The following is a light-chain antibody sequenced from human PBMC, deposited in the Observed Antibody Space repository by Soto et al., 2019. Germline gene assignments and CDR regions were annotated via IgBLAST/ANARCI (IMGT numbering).Light chain of an antibody. J-gene: IGLJ2*01. CDR3: SSYAASNNLV. CDR2: EVT. V-gene: IGLV2-8*01. CDR1: SSDVGAYNY. Sequence: QSALTQPPSASGSPGQSVTISCTGTSSDVGAYNYVSWYQQHPGKAPKLIIYEVTKRPLGVPDRFSGSKSGNTASLTVSGLQAEDEADYYCSSYAASNNLVFGGGTKVTVL.